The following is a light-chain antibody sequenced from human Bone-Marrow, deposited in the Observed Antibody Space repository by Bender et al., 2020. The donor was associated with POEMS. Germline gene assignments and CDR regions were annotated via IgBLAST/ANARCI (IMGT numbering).Light chain of an antibody. CDR1: SSDVDVYNL. CDR3: CSYAGSDNWV. Sequence: QSALTQPPSASGSPGQSVTISCTGSSSDVDVYNLVSWYQHHPGKGPKLIIYEVTKRPSGVPDRFSGSKSGNTASLTVSGLQAEDEADYYCCSYAGSDNWVFGGGTKLTVL. V-gene: IGLV2-8*01. CDR2: EVT. J-gene: IGLJ3*02.